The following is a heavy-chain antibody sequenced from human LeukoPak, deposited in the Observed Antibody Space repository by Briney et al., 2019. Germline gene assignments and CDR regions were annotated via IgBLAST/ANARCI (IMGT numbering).Heavy chain of an antibody. Sequence: GGSLRLSCAASGFTFSNYAVHWVRQAPGKGLEWVTFISYDGSNEYYIDSVKGRFTVSRDNSNNTVFLQINSLRAEDTAVFYCARNAIMGVKNGGFDIWGQGTMVTVSS. D-gene: IGHD1-26*01. CDR2: ISYDGSNE. CDR3: ARNAIMGVKNGGFDI. J-gene: IGHJ3*02. CDR1: GFTFSNYA. V-gene: IGHV3-30*04.